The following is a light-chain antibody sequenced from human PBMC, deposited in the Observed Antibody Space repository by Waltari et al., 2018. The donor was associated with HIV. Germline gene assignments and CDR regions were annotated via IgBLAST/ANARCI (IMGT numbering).Light chain of an antibody. Sequence: IVLTHSPVTLSFSPGGIATLSCRARRNCDFKYFAWLQQKPDQAPRLLIHGTSHRATGTPDRFSGSVSGTDFILTISRLEPEDFAVYYCQQYDVSPLTFGGGTRVEL. CDR1: RNCDFKY. CDR3: QQYDVSPLT. J-gene: IGKJ4*01. V-gene: IGKV3-20*01. CDR2: GTS.